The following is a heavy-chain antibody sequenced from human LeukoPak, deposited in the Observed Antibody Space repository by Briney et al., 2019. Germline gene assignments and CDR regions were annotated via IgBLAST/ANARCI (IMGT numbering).Heavy chain of an antibody. Sequence: GGSLRLSCAASGFTFSSYVMHWVRQAPGKGLEWVAFIRYDGSNKYYADSVKGRFIISRDNAKDSLYLQMNSLRVEDTAVYYCLRGDRRDYWGQGTLVTVSS. CDR3: LRGDRRDY. CDR2: IRYDGSNK. J-gene: IGHJ4*02. CDR1: GFTFSSYV. V-gene: IGHV3-30*02.